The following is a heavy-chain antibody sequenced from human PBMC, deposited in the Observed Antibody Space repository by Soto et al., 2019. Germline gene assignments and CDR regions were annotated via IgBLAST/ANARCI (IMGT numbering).Heavy chain of an antibody. J-gene: IGHJ6*02. V-gene: IGHV1-18*01. CDR1: GYTFTSYG. Sequence: ASVKVSCKASGYTFTSYGISWVRQAPGQGLEWMGWISAYNGNTNYAQKLQGRVTMTTDTSTSTAYMELRSLRSDDTAVYYCARSDEYSGSYPYYYYGMDVWGQGTTVTVSS. CDR3: ARSDEYSGSYPYYYYGMDV. CDR2: ISAYNGNT. D-gene: IGHD1-26*01.